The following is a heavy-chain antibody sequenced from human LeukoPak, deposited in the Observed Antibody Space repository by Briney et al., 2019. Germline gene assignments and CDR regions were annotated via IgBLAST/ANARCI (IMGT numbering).Heavy chain of an antibody. CDR1: GGSISSTSYY. D-gene: IGHD6-13*01. J-gene: IGHJ4*02. V-gene: IGHV4-39*01. Sequence: SETLSLTCTVSGGSISSTSYYWGWIRQPPGKGLEWIGGIYYTGSAYYNPALKSRVTISVDTSKNQFSLKLSSVTAANTAVYYCARHLGSSSWFDYWGQRTLVTVSS. CDR3: ARHLGSSSWFDY. CDR2: IYYTGSA.